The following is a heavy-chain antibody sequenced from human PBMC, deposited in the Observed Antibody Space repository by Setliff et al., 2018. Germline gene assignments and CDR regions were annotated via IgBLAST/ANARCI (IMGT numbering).Heavy chain of an antibody. J-gene: IGHJ4*02. CDR2: ISAYNDNT. CDR1: GYTFTNYG. Sequence: ASVKVSCKASGYTFTNYGISWVRQAPGQGLEWMGWISAYNDNTNYAQNFQGRVTMTTDASTSTAYMELRSLRSDDTAVYYCARGPKDFVVLPTAAYFDYWGQGTLVTVSS. V-gene: IGHV1-18*01. CDR3: ARGPKDFVVLPTAAYFDY. D-gene: IGHD2-2*01.